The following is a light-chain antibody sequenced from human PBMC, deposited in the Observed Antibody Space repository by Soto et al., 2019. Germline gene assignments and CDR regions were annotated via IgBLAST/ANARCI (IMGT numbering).Light chain of an antibody. CDR3: CSYTRSTIYV. CDR1: TNVFCVYDY. Sequence: QSVLTQPASVSGSPGQSITISRPGNTNVFCVYDYVSWYQQHPGKAPKLIFYDVFNRPSGFSNRFSGSKFGNTASLTFFGLQAEDEADYYCCSYTRSTIYVFGTGTKVT. CDR2: DVF. J-gene: IGLJ1*01. V-gene: IGLV2-14*03.